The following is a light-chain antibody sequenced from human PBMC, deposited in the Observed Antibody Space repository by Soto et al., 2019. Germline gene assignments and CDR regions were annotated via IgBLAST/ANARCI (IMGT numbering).Light chain of an antibody. CDR2: GAS. CDR3: QQRSSWPLT. J-gene: IGKJ4*01. V-gene: IGKV3D-20*02. Sequence: EIVLTQSPGTLSLSPGERATLSCRASQSVSSSYLAWYQQKPGQAPRLLIYGASNRATGIPDRFSGSGSGTDFTLTISRLEPEDFAVYHCQQRSSWPLTFGGGTKVDIK. CDR1: QSVSSSY.